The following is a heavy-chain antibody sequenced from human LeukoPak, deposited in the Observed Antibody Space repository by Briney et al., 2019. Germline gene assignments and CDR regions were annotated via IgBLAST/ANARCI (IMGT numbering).Heavy chain of an antibody. CDR2: FDPEHGET. D-gene: IGHD5-12*01. Sequence: ASVKVSCKVSGYTLTELSIHWVRQAPGGGLEWMGGFDPEHGETIYAQMIQGRVTMTEDTSADTAYIELTSLTSEDTAVYYCATRSPHSGYDSFDYWGQGTLVTLSS. V-gene: IGHV1-24*01. CDR3: ATRSPHSGYDSFDY. CDR1: GYTLTELS. J-gene: IGHJ4*02.